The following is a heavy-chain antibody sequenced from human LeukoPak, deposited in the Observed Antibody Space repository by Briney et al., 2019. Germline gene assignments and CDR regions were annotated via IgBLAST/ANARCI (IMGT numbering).Heavy chain of an antibody. J-gene: IGHJ5*02. CDR3: AKQSGVVGATNWFDP. Sequence: GGSLRLSCAASGFTFSSYAMSWVRQAPGKGLEWVSAISGSGGSTYYADSVKGRFTISRDNSKNTLYLQMNSLRAEDTAVYYCAKQSGVVGATNWFDPWGQGTLVTVSS. D-gene: IGHD1-26*01. CDR1: GFTFSSYA. CDR2: ISGSGGST. V-gene: IGHV3-23*01.